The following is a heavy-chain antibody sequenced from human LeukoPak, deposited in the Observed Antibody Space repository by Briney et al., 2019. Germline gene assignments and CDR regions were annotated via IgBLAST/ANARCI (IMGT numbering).Heavy chain of an antibody. CDR2: IYSGGIT. CDR1: GFVSSNY. D-gene: IGHD3-10*02. J-gene: IGHJ6*04. V-gene: IGHV3-66*01. Sequence: PGGSLRLSCTASGFVSSNYMSWVRQTPGKGLEWVSVIYSGGITYYADSVKGRFTVSRDNSKNTLYLQMNSLRAEDTAVYYCAELGITMIGGVWGKGTTVTISS. CDR3: AELGITMIGGV.